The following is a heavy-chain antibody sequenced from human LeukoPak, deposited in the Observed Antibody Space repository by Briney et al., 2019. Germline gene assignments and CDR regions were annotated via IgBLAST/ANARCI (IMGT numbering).Heavy chain of an antibody. CDR3: ARDFIFYEILTGYYNLYYFDQ. CDR2: INPNNGCT. CDR1: GYGFTRYY. D-gene: IGHD3-9*01. V-gene: IGHV1-2*02. Sequence: GASVKVSCKASGYGFTRYYVHWVRQAPGQGLEWMGWINPNNGCTKYAQKFQGRVTMTRDTSISTDYMELSRLRSDDTAVYYCARDFIFYEILTGYYNLYYFDQWGQGTLVTVSS. J-gene: IGHJ4*02.